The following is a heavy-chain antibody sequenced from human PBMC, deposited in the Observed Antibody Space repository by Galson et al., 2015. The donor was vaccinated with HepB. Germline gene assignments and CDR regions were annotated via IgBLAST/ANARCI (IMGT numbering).Heavy chain of an antibody. CDR1: GDSVSSNSAA. Sequence: CAISGDSVSSNSAAWNWIRQSPSRGLEWLGRTYYRSKWDNDYAVSVKSRININPDTSKNQFSLQLNSVTPEDTAVYYCAACGGDCSYFDYWGQGTLVTVSS. J-gene: IGHJ4*02. CDR2: TYYRSKWDN. CDR3: AACGGDCSYFDY. D-gene: IGHD2-21*01. V-gene: IGHV6-1*01.